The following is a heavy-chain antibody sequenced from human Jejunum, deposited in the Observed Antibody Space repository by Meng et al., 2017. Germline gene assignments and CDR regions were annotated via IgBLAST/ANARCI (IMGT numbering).Heavy chain of an antibody. V-gene: IGHV4-39*07. CDR3: ARDLSDDSSGWYPSQTET. J-gene: IGHJ5*02. Sequence: GSLRLSCTVSGGSISSRSYYWGWIRQSPGQGLEWIGSISYSGTTYYNPSLKSRVTISVDTSKNQFSLKLSSVTAADTAIYYCARDLSDDSSGWYPSQTETWGQATLVTVSS. CDR2: ISYSGTT. D-gene: IGHD6-19*01. CDR1: GGSISSRSYY.